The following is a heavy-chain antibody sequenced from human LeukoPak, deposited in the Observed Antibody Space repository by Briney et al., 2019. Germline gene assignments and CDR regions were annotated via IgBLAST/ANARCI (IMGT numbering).Heavy chain of an antibody. CDR2: ISTDGGTT. V-gene: IGHV3-23*01. CDR1: GFTVSSYA. J-gene: IGHJ4*02. Sequence: GGSLRLSCAASGFTVSSYAMSWVRQAPGMGLQLVSSISTDGGTTYSADSVRGRFTISRDNSKNTLFLQMNSLRGEDTAVYFCAKDYKGGFTDWGQGTLVTVSS. D-gene: IGHD1-20*01. CDR3: AKDYKGGFTD.